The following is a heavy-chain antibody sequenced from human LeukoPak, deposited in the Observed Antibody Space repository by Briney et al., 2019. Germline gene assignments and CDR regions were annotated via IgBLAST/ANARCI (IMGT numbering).Heavy chain of an antibody. CDR2: ISSSSSYI. Sequence: GGSLRLSCAASGFTFSSYSMNWVRQAPGKGLEWVSSISSSSSYIYYADSVKGRFTISRDNAKNSLYLQMNSLRAEDTAVYYCARDSCSSTSCYGYYYMDVWGKGTTVTVS. D-gene: IGHD2-2*01. CDR3: ARDSCSSTSCYGYYYMDV. CDR1: GFTFSSYS. J-gene: IGHJ6*03. V-gene: IGHV3-21*01.